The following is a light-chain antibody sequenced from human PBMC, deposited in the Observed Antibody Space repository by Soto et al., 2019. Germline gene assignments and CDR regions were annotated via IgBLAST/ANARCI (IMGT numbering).Light chain of an antibody. CDR2: RNN. CDR1: SSNIGINY. Sequence: QSVLTQPPSASGTPGQRVTISCSGSSSNIGINYVYWYQQLPGTAPKLLIYRNNQRPSGVPDRFSGSKSGTSASLAISGLRSEDEADYYCAAWDDSLSSPVFGGGTKVTAL. CDR3: AAWDDSLSSPV. J-gene: IGLJ3*02. V-gene: IGLV1-47*01.